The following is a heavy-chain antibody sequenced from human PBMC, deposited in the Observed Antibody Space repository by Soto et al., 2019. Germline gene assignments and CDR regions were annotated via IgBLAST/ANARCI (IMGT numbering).Heavy chain of an antibody. CDR2: FDPEDGET. Sequence: ASVKVSCKVSGYTLTELSMHWVRQAPGKGLEWMGGFDPEDGETIYAQKFQGRVTMTEDTSTDTAYMELSSLRSEDTAVYYYASIFFYGSGSPPRIETWFAPWGQGTLVTVSS. D-gene: IGHD3-10*01. CDR1: GYTLTELS. V-gene: IGHV1-24*01. J-gene: IGHJ5*02. CDR3: ASIFFYGSGSPPRIETWFAP.